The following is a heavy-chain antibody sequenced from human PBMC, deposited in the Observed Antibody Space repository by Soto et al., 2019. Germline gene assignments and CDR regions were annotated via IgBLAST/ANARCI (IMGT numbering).Heavy chain of an antibody. J-gene: IGHJ5*02. Sequence: SETLSLTCTVSGGSISSSSYYWGWIRQPPGKGLEWIGSIYYSGSTYYNPSLKSRVTISVGTSKNQFSLKLSSVTAADTAVYYCARRIVVVPAAIYETWFDPWGQGTLVTVSS. V-gene: IGHV4-39*01. CDR1: GGSISSSSYY. CDR2: IYYSGST. D-gene: IGHD2-2*01. CDR3: ARRIVVVPAAIYETWFDP.